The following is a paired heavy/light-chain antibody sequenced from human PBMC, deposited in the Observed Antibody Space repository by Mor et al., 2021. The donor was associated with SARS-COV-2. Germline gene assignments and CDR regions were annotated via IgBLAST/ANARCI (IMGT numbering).Heavy chain of an antibody. Sequence: EVQLVESGGGLVQPGRSLRLSCTASGFTFGDYSVTWVRQAPGKGLEWIGFIRSKGYGGTTKYAASVKGRFIVSRGDSESVAYLQMNSLKTEDTGLYFCARGVDPAVVYYYGMDVWGQGTTVTVSS. CDR1: GFTFGDYS. CDR3: ARGVDPAVVYYYGMDV. V-gene: IGHV3-49*04. CDR2: IRSKGYGGTT. J-gene: IGHJ6*02. D-gene: IGHD5-18*01.
Light chain of an antibody. J-gene: IGKJ2*01. V-gene: IGKV3-15*01. CDR3: HQYNNWYT. CDR1: QSLSSN. CDR2: GAS. Sequence: EIVLTQSPATLSVSPGERAILSCRASQSLSSNLAWYQQKPGQAPRLLIYGASTRATGIPARFSGGGSGAEFTLTISSLQSEDSAVYYCHQYNNWYTFGLGTKVEIK.